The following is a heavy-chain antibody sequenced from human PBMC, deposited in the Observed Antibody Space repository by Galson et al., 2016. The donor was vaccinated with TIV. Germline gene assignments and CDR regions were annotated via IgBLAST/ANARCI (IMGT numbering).Heavy chain of an antibody. CDR3: ASPHSGSYDFDY. Sequence: SVKVSCKASGYTFTRYYIHWVQQAAGQGLEWMGIIDPSNGGTTYAQKFQGRLTLTRDTSTSTVYFELSSLTSEDTALYYCASPHSGSYDFDYWGQGTLVTVSS. D-gene: IGHD3-16*01. J-gene: IGHJ4*02. CDR1: GYTFTRYY. CDR2: IDPSNGGT. V-gene: IGHV1-46*03.